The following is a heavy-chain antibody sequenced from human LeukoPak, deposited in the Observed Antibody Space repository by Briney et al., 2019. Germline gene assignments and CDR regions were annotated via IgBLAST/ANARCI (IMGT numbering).Heavy chain of an antibody. Sequence: GGSLRLSCAASGFNFNIYTFHWVRQAPGKGLEWVAVTSHDGSGKYYADSVKGRFSISRDSSKNTVYLQMNSLRVGDTAVYFCAREGYNFCYDYWGQGTLVTVSS. CDR2: TSHDGSGK. V-gene: IGHV3-30-3*01. CDR1: GFNFNIYT. J-gene: IGHJ4*02. D-gene: IGHD3-3*01. CDR3: AREGYNFCYDY.